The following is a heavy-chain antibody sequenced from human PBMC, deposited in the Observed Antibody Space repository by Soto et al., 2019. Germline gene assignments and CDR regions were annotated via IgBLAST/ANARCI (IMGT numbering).Heavy chain of an antibody. CDR1: GFTFSSYG. CDR3: AKERFGHLWLEDYGMDV. V-gene: IGHV3-30*18. Sequence: QVQLVESGGGVVQPGRSLRLSCAGSGFTFSSYGMHWVRQAPGKGLEWVALISYDGTNKYYADSVKGRFTISRDNFKNSLYLKMNSLRAEDTAVYYCAKERFGHLWLEDYGMDVWGQGTTVTVSS. CDR2: ISYDGTNK. D-gene: IGHD5-18*01. J-gene: IGHJ6*02.